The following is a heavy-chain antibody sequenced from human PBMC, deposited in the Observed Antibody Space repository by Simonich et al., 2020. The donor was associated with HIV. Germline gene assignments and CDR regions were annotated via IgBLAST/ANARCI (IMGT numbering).Heavy chain of an antibody. CDR2: LFWDDDK. D-gene: IGHD3-10*01. J-gene: IGHJ4*02. CDR1: GFSLSTSGVG. Sequence: QITLKESGPTLVKPTQTLTLTCTFSGFSLSTSGVGVGWIRQPPGKALEWLELLFWDDDKRYSPSLKSRLTITKDTSKNQVVLTMTNMDPVDTATYYCAHSPGGGSGSYYNYFDYWGQGTLVTVSS. CDR3: AHSPGGGSGSYYNYFDY. V-gene: IGHV2-5*02.